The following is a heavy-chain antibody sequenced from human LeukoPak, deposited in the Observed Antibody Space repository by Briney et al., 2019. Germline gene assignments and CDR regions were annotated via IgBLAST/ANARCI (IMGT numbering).Heavy chain of an antibody. Sequence: GGSLRLSCAATGFTFSTYCMSWVRQAPGKGLEWVANIRQDGSEISYVDSVKGRFTISRDNAKSSLFLQMNRLRAEDTAVYYRARDEYGPLDPWGQGTLVTVSS. CDR1: GFTFSTYC. CDR2: IRQDGSEI. D-gene: IGHD2/OR15-2a*01. V-gene: IGHV3-7*01. CDR3: ARDEYGPLDP. J-gene: IGHJ5*02.